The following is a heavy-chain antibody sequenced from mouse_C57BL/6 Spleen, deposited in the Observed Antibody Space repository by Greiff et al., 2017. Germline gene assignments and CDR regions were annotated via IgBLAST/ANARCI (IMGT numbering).Heavy chain of an antibody. J-gene: IGHJ2*01. CDR2: IYPGSGST. CDR3: ERTERLLRYFDD. D-gene: IGHD1-1*01. Sequence: QVQLQQPGAELVKPGASVKMSCKASGYTFTSYWITWVKQRPGQGLEWIGDIYPGSGSTNYNEKFKSKATLTVDTSSSTAYMQLSSLTSADSAVYCGERTERLLRYFDDWGKGTTLTVSS. V-gene: IGHV1-55*01. CDR1: GYTFTSYW.